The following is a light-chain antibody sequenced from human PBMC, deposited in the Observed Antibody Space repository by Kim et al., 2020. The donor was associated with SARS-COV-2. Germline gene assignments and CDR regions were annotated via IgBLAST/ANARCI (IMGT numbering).Light chain of an antibody. J-gene: IGKJ4*01. Sequence: DIVLTQSPGTLSLSPGERVILSCRASQNISGYYLAWYQQKPGQAPRLLIYGASSRALGIPDRFSGSGSGPDFTLAISTLEPDDFAVYYCQQSGALPRTFGGGTKVDIK. CDR1: QNISGYY. CDR2: GAS. V-gene: IGKV3-20*01. CDR3: QQSGALPRT.